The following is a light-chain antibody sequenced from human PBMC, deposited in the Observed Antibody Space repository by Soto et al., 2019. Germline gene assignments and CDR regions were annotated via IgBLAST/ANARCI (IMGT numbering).Light chain of an antibody. Sequence: DIQVTQSPSSLSASVGDRVTITCRASQSINNYLNWYQQKPGKAPKLLIYAASSLQSGVPSRFNGSGSGTDFTLTITSLQPEDFATYYCQQSYSTPPITFGQGTPLEI. J-gene: IGKJ5*01. CDR1: QSINNY. V-gene: IGKV1-39*01. CDR2: AAS. CDR3: QQSYSTPPIT.